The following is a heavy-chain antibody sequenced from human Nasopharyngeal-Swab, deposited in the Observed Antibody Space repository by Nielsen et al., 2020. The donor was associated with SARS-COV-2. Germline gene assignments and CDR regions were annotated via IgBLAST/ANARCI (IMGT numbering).Heavy chain of an antibody. V-gene: IGHV3-21*01. CDR1: GFTFSSYS. J-gene: IGHJ6*03. CDR2: ISSSSSYI. D-gene: IGHD2-2*01. Sequence: GGSLRLSCAASGFTFSSYSMNWVRQAPGKGLEWVSSISSSSSYIYYADSVKGRFTISRDNAKNSLYLQMNSLRAEDTAVYYCARARGTGYCSRTSCLYYMDVWGKGTTVTVSS. CDR3: ARARGTGYCSRTSCLYYMDV.